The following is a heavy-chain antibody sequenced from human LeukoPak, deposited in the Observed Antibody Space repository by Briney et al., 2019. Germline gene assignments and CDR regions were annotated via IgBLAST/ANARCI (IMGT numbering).Heavy chain of an antibody. Sequence: ASMKVSCKASGYTFTGYYMHWVRQAPGQGLEWMGWMNPNSGNTGYAQKFQGRVTMTRTTSINTAYMELSSLRSDDTAVYYCARESGLYGSGSRYWGQGTLVTVSS. J-gene: IGHJ4*02. D-gene: IGHD3-10*01. CDR3: ARESGLYGSGSRY. CDR1: GYTFTGYY. V-gene: IGHV1-8*02. CDR2: MNPNSGNT.